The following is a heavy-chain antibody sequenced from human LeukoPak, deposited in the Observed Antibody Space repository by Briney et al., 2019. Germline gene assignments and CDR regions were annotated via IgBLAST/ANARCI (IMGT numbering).Heavy chain of an antibody. J-gene: IGHJ4*02. D-gene: IGHD6-13*01. CDR3: ARAKVSSWDNPLDY. V-gene: IGHV4-30-4*01. CDR1: GDSISSGDYY. CDR2: IRHCGSS. Sequence: SETLSLTCTVSGDSISSGDYYWSWIRQPPGKGLEWVGFIRHCGSSYHNPSLKSRVTMSVDMSKNQFSLRLSSVTAADTAVYFCARAKVSSWDNPLDYWGQGTLVTVSS.